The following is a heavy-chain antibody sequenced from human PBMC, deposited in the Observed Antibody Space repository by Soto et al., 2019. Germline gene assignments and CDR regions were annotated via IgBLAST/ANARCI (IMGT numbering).Heavy chain of an antibody. D-gene: IGHD1-1*01. V-gene: IGHV1-69*12. CDR3: ARDKDRLQLGGNYYFILDV. CDR1: GGTFRTSA. CDR2: IMPVFRRP. Sequence: QVQLVQSGAEVKKPGSSVKVSCKASGGTFRTSAISWVRQAPGQGLEWVGGIMPVFRRPKYAQNFQDRVTITADESTRTDYLELNSLRSDDTAVYYCARDKDRLQLGGNYYFILDVWRQGTAVTVSS. J-gene: IGHJ6*02.